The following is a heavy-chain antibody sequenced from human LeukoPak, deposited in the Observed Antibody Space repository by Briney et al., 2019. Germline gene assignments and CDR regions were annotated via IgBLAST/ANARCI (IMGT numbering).Heavy chain of an antibody. CDR1: GYTFTSYG. CDR2: ISAYNGNT. CDR3: AREFRGGVVGALYYFDY. D-gene: IGHD1-26*01. Sequence: ASVKVSCKASGYTFTSYGISWVRQAPGQGREGRGWISAYNGNTNYAQKLQGRVTMTTDTSTSTAYMELRSLRSDDTAVYYCAREFRGGVVGALYYFDYWGQGTLVTVSS. V-gene: IGHV1-18*01. J-gene: IGHJ4*02.